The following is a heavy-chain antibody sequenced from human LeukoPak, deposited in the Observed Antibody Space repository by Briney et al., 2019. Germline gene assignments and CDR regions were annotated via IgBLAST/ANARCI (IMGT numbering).Heavy chain of an antibody. J-gene: IGHJ4*02. Sequence: GGSLRLSCAASGFTFSSSAMSWVRQAPGKGLEWVSAISGSGGSTYYADSVKGRFIISRDNSKNTLYLQVNSLRAEDTAVYYCAKGDYSNYFDYWGQGTLVTVSS. CDR2: ISGSGGST. CDR3: AKGDYSNYFDY. D-gene: IGHD4-11*01. CDR1: GFTFSSSA. V-gene: IGHV3-23*01.